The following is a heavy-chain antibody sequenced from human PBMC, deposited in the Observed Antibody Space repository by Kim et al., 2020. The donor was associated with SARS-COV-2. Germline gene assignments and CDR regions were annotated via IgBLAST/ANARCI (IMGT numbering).Heavy chain of an antibody. CDR3: ARVKAGPNSFDY. Sequence: GGSLRLSCAASGFTFSSYAMHWVRQAPGKGLEWVAVISYDGSNKYYADSVKGRFTISRDNSKNTLYLQMNSLRAEDTAVYYCARVKAGPNSFDYWGQGTLVTVSS. V-gene: IGHV3-30-3*01. CDR2: ISYDGSNK. CDR1: GFTFSSYA. J-gene: IGHJ4*02. D-gene: IGHD6-13*01.